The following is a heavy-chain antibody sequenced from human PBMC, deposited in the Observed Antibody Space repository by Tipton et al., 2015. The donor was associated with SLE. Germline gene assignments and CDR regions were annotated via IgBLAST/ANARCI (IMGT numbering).Heavy chain of an antibody. J-gene: IGHJ3*02. V-gene: IGHV3-7*01. CDR1: GFTFSNYW. CDR3: ATYNIGLAFDI. CDR2: IKPDGSEK. D-gene: IGHD1-14*01. Sequence: GSLRLSCAASGFTFSNYWMSWVRQIPGKGLEWVANIKPDGSEKYYVESVKGRFTASRDNAKNSMYLQMNSLTAEDTALYYCATYNIGLAFDIWGPGTVVTVSS.